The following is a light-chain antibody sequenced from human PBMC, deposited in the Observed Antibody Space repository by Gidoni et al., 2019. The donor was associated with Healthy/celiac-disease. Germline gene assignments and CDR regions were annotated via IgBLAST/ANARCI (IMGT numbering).Light chain of an antibody. V-gene: IGKV3-15*01. J-gene: IGKJ4*01. CDR2: SAS. CDR3: QQYNNWPPLT. CDR1: QSVSSY. Sequence: DIVMTQYPATLSVSPGERATLSCRASQSVSSYLAWYQQKPGQAPRLLIYSASTRATGIPARFSGSGSGTEFTLTISGLQSKDFAVYCCQQYNNWPPLTFGGGTKVEIK.